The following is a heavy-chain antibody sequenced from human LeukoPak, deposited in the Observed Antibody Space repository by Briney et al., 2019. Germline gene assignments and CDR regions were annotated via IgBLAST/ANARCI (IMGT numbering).Heavy chain of an antibody. D-gene: IGHD4-17*01. Sequence: PGGSLRLSCAASGFTFSSYGMHWVRQAPGKGLEWVAVIWYDGSNKYYADSVKGRFTISRDNSKITLYLQMNSLRAEDTAVYYCARNYGDYQAFDYWGQGTLVTVSS. CDR3: ARNYGDYQAFDY. V-gene: IGHV3-33*01. CDR1: GFTFSSYG. J-gene: IGHJ4*02. CDR2: IWYDGSNK.